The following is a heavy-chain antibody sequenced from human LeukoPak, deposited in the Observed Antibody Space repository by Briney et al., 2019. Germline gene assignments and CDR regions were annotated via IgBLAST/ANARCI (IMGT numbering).Heavy chain of an antibody. CDR1: GGSFSGYY. CDR3: ARGQVVAAY. V-gene: IGHV4-34*01. Sequence: SETLSLTCAVYGGSFSGYYWSWIRQPPGKGLEWIGEINHSGSTNYNPSLKSRVNISVDTSKNQFSLRLSSVTAADTAVYYCARGQVVAAYWGQGTLVTVSS. D-gene: IGHD2-15*01. CDR2: INHSGST. J-gene: IGHJ4*02.